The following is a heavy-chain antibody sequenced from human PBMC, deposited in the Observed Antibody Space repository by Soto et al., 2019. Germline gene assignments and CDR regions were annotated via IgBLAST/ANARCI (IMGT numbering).Heavy chain of an antibody. CDR2: ISSSGSTI. J-gene: IGHJ4*02. D-gene: IGHD3-3*01. CDR1: GFTFSSYS. CDR3: ARAGYRSVDY. Sequence: EVQLVESGGGLVQPGGSLRLSCAASGFTFSSYSMNWVRQAPGKGLEWVSYISSSGSTIYYADSVRGRFTISRDNAKNSLYLQMNSLIDEETAVYYCARAGYRSVDYWGQGTLVTVSS. V-gene: IGHV3-48*02.